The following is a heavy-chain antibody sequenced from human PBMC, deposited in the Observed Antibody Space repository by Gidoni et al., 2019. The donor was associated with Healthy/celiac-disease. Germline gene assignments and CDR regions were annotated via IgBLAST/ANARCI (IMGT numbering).Heavy chain of an antibody. Sequence: QAQLQQWGAGLLKPSETLSLTCAVYGGSFSGYYWCWIRQPPGKGLEWIGEINHSGSTNYNPSLKSRVAISVDTSKNQFSLKLSSVTAADTAVYYCARELTGNDAFDIWGQGTMVTVSS. J-gene: IGHJ3*02. CDR3: ARELTGNDAFDI. V-gene: IGHV4-34*01. CDR2: INHSGST. D-gene: IGHD7-27*01. CDR1: GGSFSGYY.